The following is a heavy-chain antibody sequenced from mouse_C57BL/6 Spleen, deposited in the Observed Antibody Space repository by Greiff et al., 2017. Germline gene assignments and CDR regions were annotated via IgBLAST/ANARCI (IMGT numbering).Heavy chain of an antibody. D-gene: IGHD4-1*02. Sequence: QVHVKQPGAELVKPGASVKLSCKASGYTFTSYWMHWVKQRPGQGLEWIGMIHPNSGSTNYNEKFKSKATLAVDKSSSTAYMHLSSLTSEDSAVYYCAREGQLGRRAFDYWGQGTTFTVAS. CDR3: AREGQLGRRAFDY. CDR2: IHPNSGST. J-gene: IGHJ2*01. V-gene: IGHV1-64*01. CDR1: GYTFTSYW.